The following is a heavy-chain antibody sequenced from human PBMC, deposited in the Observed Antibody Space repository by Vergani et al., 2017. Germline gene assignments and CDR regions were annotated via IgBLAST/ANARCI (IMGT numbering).Heavy chain of an antibody. Sequence: QVQLVQSGAEVKKPGASVKVSCKASGYTFTTYAMHWVRQAPGQRLEWMGWINAGNGNTKYSQKFQGRVTITRDTSASTAYMELSSRRSEDTAVYYCAKEGWYVYVLRSYHIRVGYYIDDWGQGTLVTVSS. J-gene: IGHJ4*02. V-gene: IGHV1-3*01. CDR2: INAGNGNT. CDR3: AKEGWYVYVLRSYHIRVGYYIDD. D-gene: IGHD3-16*02. CDR1: GYTFTTYA.